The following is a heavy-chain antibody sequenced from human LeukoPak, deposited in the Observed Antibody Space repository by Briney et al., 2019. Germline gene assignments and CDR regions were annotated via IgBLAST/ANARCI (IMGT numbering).Heavy chain of an antibody. Sequence: SETLSLTCTVSGGSISTYYWNWIRQPPGKGLEWIGYIYHSGSTNYNPSLQSRVTISVDTSKNQFSLKLNSVTAADTAVYYCARGPSNYYVMDVWGQGTTVTVSS. CDR3: ARGPSNYYVMDV. J-gene: IGHJ6*02. CDR1: GGSISTYY. V-gene: IGHV4-59*01. CDR2: IYHSGST.